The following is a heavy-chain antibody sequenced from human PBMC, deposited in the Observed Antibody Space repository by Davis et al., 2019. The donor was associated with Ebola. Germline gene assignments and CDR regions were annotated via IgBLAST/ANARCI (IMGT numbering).Heavy chain of an antibody. Sequence: GESLKISCQGSGYSFTSYWISWVRQMPGKGLEWMGRIDPSDSYTNYSPSFQGHVTISADKSISTAYLQWSSLKASDTAMYYCARHPLGVVAATGYGMDVWGQGTTVTVSS. D-gene: IGHD2-15*01. V-gene: IGHV5-10-1*01. CDR2: IDPSDSYT. CDR3: ARHPLGVVAATGYGMDV. J-gene: IGHJ6*02. CDR1: GYSFTSYW.